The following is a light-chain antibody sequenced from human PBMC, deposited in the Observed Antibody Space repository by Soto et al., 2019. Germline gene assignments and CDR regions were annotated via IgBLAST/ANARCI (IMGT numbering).Light chain of an antibody. Sequence: EIVMTQSPATLSVSPGARAPLSCRASQSVSSNLAWYPQNPGQAPRLLIYGASTRATGIPARFSGSGSGTEFTLTISSLQSEDFAVYYCQQYNNWPPLTFGGGTKVDIK. J-gene: IGKJ4*01. V-gene: IGKV3-15*01. CDR3: QQYNNWPPLT. CDR1: QSVSSN. CDR2: GAS.